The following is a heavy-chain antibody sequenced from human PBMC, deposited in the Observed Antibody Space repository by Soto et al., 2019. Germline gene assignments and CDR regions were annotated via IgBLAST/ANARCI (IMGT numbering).Heavy chain of an antibody. CDR3: ATHYDFWSGYYSFQNYFDY. V-gene: IGHV3-23*01. Sequence: GGSLRLSCAASGFTFSSYAMSWVRQAPGKGLEWVSAISGSGGSTYYADSVKGRFTISRDNSKNTLYLQMNSLRAEDTAVYYCATHYDFWSGYYSFQNYFDYWGQGTLVTVSS. CDR2: ISGSGGST. D-gene: IGHD3-3*01. CDR1: GFTFSSYA. J-gene: IGHJ4*02.